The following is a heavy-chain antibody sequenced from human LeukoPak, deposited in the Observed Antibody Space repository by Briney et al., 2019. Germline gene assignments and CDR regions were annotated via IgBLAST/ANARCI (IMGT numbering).Heavy chain of an antibody. D-gene: IGHD3-22*01. Sequence: PGRSLRLSCAASGFTFSNYGMHWVRQAPGKGLEWVAVTWYDGSNKYYADSVKGRFTISRDNSRNTLYLQMNSLRAEDTAMYYCAKYDNSGRAGGYWGQGTLVTVSS. J-gene: IGHJ4*02. CDR2: TWYDGSNK. CDR3: AKYDNSGRAGGY. V-gene: IGHV3-33*06. CDR1: GFTFSNYG.